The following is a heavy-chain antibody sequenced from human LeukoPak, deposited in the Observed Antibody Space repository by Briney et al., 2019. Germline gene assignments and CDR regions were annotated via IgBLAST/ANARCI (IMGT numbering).Heavy chain of an antibody. CDR3: ARPWLWSALYIPSPYYFDY. CDR2: IKYSGRT. CDR1: GGSISSSAW. V-gene: IGHV4-4*02. D-gene: IGHD2-21*01. Sequence: PSETLSLTCAVSGGSISSSAWWTWIRQPPGKGLEWIGEIKYSGRTNYNPSLKSRVTRSVDTSKNQCSLQLRSVTAADTAVYYCARPWLWSALYIPSPYYFDYWGQGTLVTVSS. J-gene: IGHJ4*02.